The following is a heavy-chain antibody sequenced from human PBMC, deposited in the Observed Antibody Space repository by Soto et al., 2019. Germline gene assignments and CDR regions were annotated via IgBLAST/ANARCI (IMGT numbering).Heavy chain of an antibody. D-gene: IGHD2-15*01. CDR1: GVSIISSSYY. V-gene: IGHV4-39*01. J-gene: IGHJ6*02. CDR2: IFYSGST. CDR3: ARHLTYCSAGSCYSDFPYYGMDV. Sequence: SETLSLTCTVSGVSIISSSYYWVLIRQPPGKGLEWIGSIFYSGSTYYNPSLKSRVTISVDTSKNQFSLKLSSVTAADTAVYYCARHLTYCSAGSCYSDFPYYGMDVWGQGTTVT.